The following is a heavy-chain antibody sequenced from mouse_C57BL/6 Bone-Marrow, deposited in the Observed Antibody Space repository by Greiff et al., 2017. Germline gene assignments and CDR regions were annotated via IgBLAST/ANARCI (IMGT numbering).Heavy chain of an antibody. J-gene: IGHJ3*01. V-gene: IGHV1-18*01. D-gene: IGHD3-2*02. CDR1: GYTFTDYN. CDR3: ARDSSCYFAY. Sequence: VQLQQSGPELVKPGASVKIPCKASGYTFTDYNMDWVKQSHGQSLEWIGDINPNNGGTIYNQKFKGKATLTVDNSSSTAYMELRSLTSEDTAVYNCARDSSCYFAYWGQGTLVTVSS. CDR2: INPNNGGT.